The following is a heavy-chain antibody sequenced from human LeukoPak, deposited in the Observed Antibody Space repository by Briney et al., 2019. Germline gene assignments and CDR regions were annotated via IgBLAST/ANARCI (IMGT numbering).Heavy chain of an antibody. Sequence: GGSLRLSCAASGFTFSSYGMHWVRQAPGKGLEWVAVIWYDGSNKYYADSVKGRFTISRDNSKNTLYLQMNSLRAEDTAVYYCARDWPGNSGIPDYRGQGTLVTVSS. J-gene: IGHJ4*02. CDR3: ARDWPGNSGIPDY. CDR2: IWYDGSNK. CDR1: GFTFSSYG. D-gene: IGHD4-23*01. V-gene: IGHV3-33*01.